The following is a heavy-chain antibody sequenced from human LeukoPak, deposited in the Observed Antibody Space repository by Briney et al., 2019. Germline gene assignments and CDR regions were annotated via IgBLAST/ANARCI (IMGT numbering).Heavy chain of an antibody. D-gene: IGHD5-24*01. CDR3: AKDFGMASSTGGFDY. CDR2: ISGSGDST. V-gene: IGHV3-23*01. Sequence: GGSLRLSCAASGFTFSSYAMSWVRQAPGKGLEWVSAISGSGDSTYYADSVKGRFTISRDNSKNTLYLQMNSLRAEDTAVYYCAKDFGMASSTGGFDYWGQGTLVTVSS. CDR1: GFTFSSYA. J-gene: IGHJ4*02.